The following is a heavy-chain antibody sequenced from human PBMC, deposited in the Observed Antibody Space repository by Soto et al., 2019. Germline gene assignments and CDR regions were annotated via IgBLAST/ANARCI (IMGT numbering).Heavy chain of an antibody. CDR1: GYTFTSYG. Sequence: ASVKVSCKASGYTFTSYGISWVRQDPGQGLEWMGWISAYNGNTNYAQKLQGRVTMTTDTSTSTAYMELRSLRSDDTAVYYCARDVYGSGGGWFDPWGQGTLVTVSS. CDR2: ISAYNGNT. V-gene: IGHV1-18*04. J-gene: IGHJ5*02. D-gene: IGHD3-10*01. CDR3: ARDVYGSGGGWFDP.